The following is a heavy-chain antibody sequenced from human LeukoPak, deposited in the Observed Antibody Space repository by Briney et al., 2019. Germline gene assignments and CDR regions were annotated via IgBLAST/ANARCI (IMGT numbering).Heavy chain of an antibody. CDR1: GGSISIYY. J-gene: IGHJ4*02. CDR3: ARGGDSKHLVN. CDR2: IYYSGST. D-gene: IGHD3-3*02. V-gene: IGHV4-59*01. Sequence: AETLSLTCSVSGGSISIYYWSWMRQPPGKGLEWIGYIYYSGSTNYNPSLKSRVTISVDTSKSQFSLNLSSLTAADTAVYYCARGGDSKHLVNWGQGTLVTVSS.